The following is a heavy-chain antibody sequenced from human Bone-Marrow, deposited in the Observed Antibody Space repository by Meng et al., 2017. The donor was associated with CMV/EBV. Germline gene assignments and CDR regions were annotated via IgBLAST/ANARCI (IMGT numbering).Heavy chain of an antibody. Sequence: GESLKISCAASGFTFSMYWMQWVRQAPGKGLVWVSRINSDGSSTSYADSVKGRLTISRDNAKNTLYLQMNSLRAEDTAVYYCARDPSYGYYDFWSGYSGMDVWGQGTTVTVSS. J-gene: IGHJ6*02. D-gene: IGHD3-3*01. CDR1: GFTFSMYW. CDR3: ARDPSYGYYDFWSGYSGMDV. V-gene: IGHV3-74*01. CDR2: INSDGSST.